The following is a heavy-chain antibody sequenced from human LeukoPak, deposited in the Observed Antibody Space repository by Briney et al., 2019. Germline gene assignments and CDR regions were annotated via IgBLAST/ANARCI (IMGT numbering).Heavy chain of an antibody. J-gene: IGHJ4*02. Sequence: PSQTLSLTCTVSGGSISSGGYYWSWIRQPPGKGLEWIGYIYYSGSTNYNPSLKSRVTISVDTSKNQFSLKLSSVTAADTAVYYCARQENGSGSYLSYFDYWGQGTLVTVSS. V-gene: IGHV4-61*08. CDR2: IYYSGST. CDR1: GGSISSGGYY. D-gene: IGHD3-10*01. CDR3: ARQENGSGSYLSYFDY.